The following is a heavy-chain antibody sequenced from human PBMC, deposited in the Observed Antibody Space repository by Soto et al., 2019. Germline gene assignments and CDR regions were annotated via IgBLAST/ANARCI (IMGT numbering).Heavy chain of an antibody. Sequence: EQLVESGGGVVQPGKSLRLTCAGSGFTFSLFAMHWVRQAPGKGLEWVTVISYDGSKIYYKDSVTGRFTITRDNSRSTVFLEMNNLRPEDTAVYYCAAHLYCGNDCYQAAYDTWGRGTLVTVST. CDR3: AAHLYCGNDCYQAAYDT. J-gene: IGHJ3*02. V-gene: IGHV3-30*04. D-gene: IGHD2-21*02. CDR2: ISYDGSKI. CDR1: GFTFSLFA.